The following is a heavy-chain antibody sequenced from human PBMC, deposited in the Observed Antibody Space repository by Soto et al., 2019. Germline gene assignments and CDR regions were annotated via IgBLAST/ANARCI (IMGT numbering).Heavy chain of an antibody. D-gene: IGHD1-20*01. Sequence: GGSLRLSCAASGFTFSSYSMNWVRQAPGKGLEWVSSSSSSSSYIYYADSVKGRFTISRDNAKNSLYLQMNSLRAEDTAVYYCARDPGITGLGWFDPWGQGTLVTVSS. CDR1: GFTFSSYS. J-gene: IGHJ5*02. CDR3: ARDPGITGLGWFDP. CDR2: SSSSSSYI. V-gene: IGHV3-21*01.